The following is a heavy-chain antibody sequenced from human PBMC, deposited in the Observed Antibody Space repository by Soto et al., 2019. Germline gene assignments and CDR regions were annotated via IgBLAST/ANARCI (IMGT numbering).Heavy chain of an antibody. CDR3: GRDGDQWEQRYLDY. Sequence: QVQLVQSGAEVKKPGASVKVSCKTPGNFCSKYGISWVRQAPGQGLEWMGWINGNTGSTNYAQKFRGRVKMTTDTSTGMVYMELSSLTSDDTAIYYCGRDGDQWEQRYLDYWGQGTLVSV. D-gene: IGHD1-26*01. CDR2: INGNTGST. J-gene: IGHJ4*02. CDR1: GNFCSKYG. V-gene: IGHV1-18*01.